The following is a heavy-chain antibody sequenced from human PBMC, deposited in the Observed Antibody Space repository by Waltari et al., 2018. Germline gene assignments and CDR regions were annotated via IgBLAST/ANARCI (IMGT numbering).Heavy chain of an antibody. CDR3: VRNGLGYCTSSTCYKNDD. Sequence: QVQLQESGPGLLRPSETLSRTCAVSGYLINSGYYWGWVRQTPGKGLQWIGTIYHGGDKFYNPSLESRVTMSLDTSKSQLFLKLTSVTAEDTAMYYCVRNGLGYCTSSTCYKNDDWGQGTLVTVSS. D-gene: IGHD2-2*01. J-gene: IGHJ1*01. V-gene: IGHV4-38-2*01. CDR2: IYHGGDK. CDR1: GYLINSGYY.